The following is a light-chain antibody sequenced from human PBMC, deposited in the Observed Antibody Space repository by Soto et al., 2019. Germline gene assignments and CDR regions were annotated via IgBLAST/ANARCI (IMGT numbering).Light chain of an antibody. J-gene: IGKJ3*01. Sequence: EIVLTQSPGTLSLSPGERATLSCRASQSVSSSYLAWYLQKLGQAPRLLIYGASSRATGIPDRFSGSGSGTDFTLTISRLEPEDFAVYYCQQYGSSPFTFGPGTKVDIK. CDR2: GAS. V-gene: IGKV3-20*01. CDR3: QQYGSSPFT. CDR1: QSVSSSY.